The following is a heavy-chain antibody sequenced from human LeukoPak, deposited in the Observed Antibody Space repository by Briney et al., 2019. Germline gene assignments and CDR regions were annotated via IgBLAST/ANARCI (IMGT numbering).Heavy chain of an antibody. CDR3: AKDRDRIIMVRGVLDV. J-gene: IGHJ6*04. CDR2: ISGSGGST. CDR1: GFTFSNYG. V-gene: IGHV3-23*01. Sequence: PGGTLRLSCAASGFTFSNYGMTWVRQAPGKGLEWVSVISGSGGSTYYADSVKGRFTISRDNSKNTLYLQMNSLRAEDTAVYYCAKDRDRIIMVRGVLDVWGKGTTVTISS. D-gene: IGHD3-10*01.